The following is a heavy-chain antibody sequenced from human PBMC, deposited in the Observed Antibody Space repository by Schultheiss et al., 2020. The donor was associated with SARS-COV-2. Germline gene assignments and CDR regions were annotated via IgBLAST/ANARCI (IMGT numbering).Heavy chain of an antibody. Sequence: GGSLRLSCSTSGLIFSTYAMHWVRQAPGKGLEYVSALSYHGRNTYYADSVKGRFTISRDNSRNTVYLHMTSLRAEDTAVYYCVKAARGDSDSWDYYMGVWGKGTTVTGSS. CDR1: GLIFSTYA. CDR3: VKAARGDSDSWDYYMGV. D-gene: IGHD6-6*01. V-gene: IGHV3-64D*06. CDR2: LSYHGRNT. J-gene: IGHJ6*03.